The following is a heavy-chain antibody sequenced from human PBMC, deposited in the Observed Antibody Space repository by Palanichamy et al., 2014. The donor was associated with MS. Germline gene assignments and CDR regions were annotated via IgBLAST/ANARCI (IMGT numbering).Heavy chain of an antibody. CDR3: ARCRTAFDALDI. CDR1: GGSISFFY. Sequence: QVQLQESGPGLVKPSETLSLTCTVSGGSISFFYWSWIRQPPGKGLEWIGCVSYGGSSNYNPSLGSRVTISVDSSKNQFSLRLTSVTAADTAVYYCARCRTAFDALDIWGQGTMVQVSS. CDR2: VSYGGSS. D-gene: IGHD2-21*02. J-gene: IGHJ3*02. V-gene: IGHV4-59*08.